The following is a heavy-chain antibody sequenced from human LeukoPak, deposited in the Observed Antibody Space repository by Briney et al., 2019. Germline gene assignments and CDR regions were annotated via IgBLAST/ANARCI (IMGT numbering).Heavy chain of an antibody. Sequence: PSETLSLTCAVYGGSFSGYYWSWIRQPPGKGLEWIGEINHSGSTNYNPSLKSRVTISVDTSKNQFSLKLSSVTAADTAVYYCAREQSLFYGPERDAFDIWGQGTMVTVSS. CDR1: GGSFSGYY. V-gene: IGHV4-34*01. CDR2: INHSGST. J-gene: IGHJ3*02. D-gene: IGHD2/OR15-2a*01. CDR3: AREQSLFYGPERDAFDI.